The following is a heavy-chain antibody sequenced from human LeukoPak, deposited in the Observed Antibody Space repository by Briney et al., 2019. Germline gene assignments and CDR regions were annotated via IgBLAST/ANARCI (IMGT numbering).Heavy chain of an antibody. CDR3: ARLLDNDSSGDPDTFDM. D-gene: IGHD3-22*01. J-gene: IGHJ3*02. V-gene: IGHV4-59*11. CDR2: VYYNGKT. CDR1: GGSMSRHH. Sequence: SETLSLTCSVSGGSMSRHHWSWIRQPPGKGLEWIGYVYYNGKTYYNPSLQSRVTISIDTSKNLFSLKLTSVTAADTAVYSCARLLDNDSSGDPDTFDMWGQGTMVTVSS.